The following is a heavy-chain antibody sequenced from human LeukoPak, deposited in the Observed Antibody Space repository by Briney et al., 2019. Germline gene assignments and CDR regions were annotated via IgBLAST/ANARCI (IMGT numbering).Heavy chain of an antibody. J-gene: IGHJ3*02. V-gene: IGHV4-59*01. CDR3: ARGEMATIEDAFDI. D-gene: IGHD5-24*01. CDR1: GGSISNYY. CDR2: TYYSGST. Sequence: SETLSLTCTVSGGSISNYYWSWIRQPPGKGLEWIGYTYYSGSTNYNPSLKSRVTISVDTSKNQFSLKLSSVTAADTAVYYCARGEMATIEDAFDIWGQGTMVTVSS.